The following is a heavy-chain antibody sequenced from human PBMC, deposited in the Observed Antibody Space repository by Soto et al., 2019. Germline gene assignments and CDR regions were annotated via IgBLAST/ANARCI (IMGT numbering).Heavy chain of an antibody. J-gene: IGHJ6*03. CDR3: ARELGDMDV. D-gene: IGHD1-7*01. V-gene: IGHV4-34*01. Sequence: SETLSLTCAVYGGSFSGYYWSWIRQPPGKGLEWIGEINHSGSTNYNPSLKSRVTISVDTSKNQFSLKLSSVSAADTAVYYCARELGDMDVWGKGTTVTVSS. CDR2: INHSGST. CDR1: GGSFSGYY.